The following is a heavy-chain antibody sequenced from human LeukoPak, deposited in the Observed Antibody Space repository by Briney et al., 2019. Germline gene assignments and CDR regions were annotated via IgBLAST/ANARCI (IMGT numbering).Heavy chain of an antibody. Sequence: GGSLRLSCAASGFAFSVSWMHWVRQAPGKGLVWVSVIKSDGGTAYADSVKGRFTISRDNAKNTVYLQMNSLRDGDTAVYYCAKDYFGSLEYWGQGILVTVSS. V-gene: IGHV3-74*03. J-gene: IGHJ4*02. CDR3: AKDYFGSLEY. D-gene: IGHD2/OR15-2a*01. CDR2: IKSDGGT. CDR1: GFAFSVSW.